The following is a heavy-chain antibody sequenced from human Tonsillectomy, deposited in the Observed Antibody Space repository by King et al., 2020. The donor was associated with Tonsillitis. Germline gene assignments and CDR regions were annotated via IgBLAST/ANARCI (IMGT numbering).Heavy chain of an antibody. Sequence: VQLVESGGGLVQPGGSLRLSCAASGLTFSSFAMSWVRQAPGRGLEWVSAISGSGGTTHYADSVKGRSTISRDNTKNTLYLQMNSLRADDTAVYYCAKVLDGYGGPYCYCAMDVWGQGTTVTVSS. D-gene: IGHD4/OR15-4a*01. J-gene: IGHJ6*02. CDR2: ISGSGGTT. CDR3: AKVLDGYGGPYCYCAMDV. CDR1: GLTFSSFA. V-gene: IGHV3-23*04.